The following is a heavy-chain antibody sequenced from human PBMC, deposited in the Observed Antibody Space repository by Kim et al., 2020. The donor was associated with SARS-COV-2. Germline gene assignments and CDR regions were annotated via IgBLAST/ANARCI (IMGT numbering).Heavy chain of an antibody. D-gene: IGHD3-22*01. J-gene: IGHJ4*02. CDR3: ARVGPYYYDSSGYYLFDY. Sequence: GSLRLSCAASGFTFSSYWMHWVRQAPGKGLVWVSRINSDGSSTSYADSVKGRFTISRDNAKNTLYLQMNSLRAEDTAVYYCARVGPYYYDSSGYYLFDYWGQGTLVTVSS. CDR1: GFTFSSYW. CDR2: INSDGSST. V-gene: IGHV3-74*01.